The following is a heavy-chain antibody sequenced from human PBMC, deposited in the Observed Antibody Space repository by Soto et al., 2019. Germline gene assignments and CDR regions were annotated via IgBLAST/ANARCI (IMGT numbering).Heavy chain of an antibody. V-gene: IGHV4-34*02. Sequence: QAQIQQSGARLLKPSETLSLTCSVSGGSFTGYFYSWIRQSPGRGLEWIGEINDGGITKYSPSLKSRAFMSADRAKKQFSLTLTSPTAADTGVYYCAPTPRLLVPWGQGTPVIVSS. CDR3: APTPRLLVP. D-gene: IGHD2-8*02. CDR2: INDGGIT. CDR1: GGSFTGYF. J-gene: IGHJ1*01.